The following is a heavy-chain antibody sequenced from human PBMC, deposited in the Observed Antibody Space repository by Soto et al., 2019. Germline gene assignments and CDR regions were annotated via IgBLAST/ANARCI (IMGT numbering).Heavy chain of an antibody. J-gene: IGHJ4*02. Sequence: GGSLRLSCSASGFTFSSYAMHWVRQAPGKGLEYVSAISSNGGSTYYADSVKGRFTISRDNSKNTLYLQMSSLRAEDTAVYYCTVHSGGSSSDFDYWGQGTLVTVSS. CDR3: TVHSGGSSSDFDY. V-gene: IGHV3-64D*08. CDR2: ISSNGGST. D-gene: IGHD2-15*01. CDR1: GFTFSSYA.